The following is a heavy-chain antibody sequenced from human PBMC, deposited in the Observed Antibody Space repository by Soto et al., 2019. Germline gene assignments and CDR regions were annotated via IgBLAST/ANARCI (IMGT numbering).Heavy chain of an antibody. Sequence: PSATLSLTCAGYGGSFSGYYWSWIRQPPGKGLEWIGEINHSGSTNYNPSLKSRVTISVDTSKNQFSLKLSSVTAADTAVYYCARAVGYCSSTSCYYYYGMDVWGQGTTVTVSS. J-gene: IGHJ6*02. D-gene: IGHD2-2*03. V-gene: IGHV4-34*01. CDR2: INHSGST. CDR1: GGSFSGYY. CDR3: ARAVGYCSSTSCYYYYGMDV.